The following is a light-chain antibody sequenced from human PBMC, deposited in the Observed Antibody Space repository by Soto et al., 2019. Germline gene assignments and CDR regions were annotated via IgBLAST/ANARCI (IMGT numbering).Light chain of an antibody. CDR2: NTN. V-gene: IGLV8-61*01. CDR1: SGSVSSSYY. CDR3: MMYMSGGIGV. Sequence: QTVVTQEPSFSVSPGGTVTLTCGLSSGSVSSSYYPSWYQQTPGQAPRTLIYNTNTRSSGVPDRFSGSILGNKAALTITGAQADDESDYYCMMYMSGGIGVFGGGTKLTVL. J-gene: IGLJ3*02.